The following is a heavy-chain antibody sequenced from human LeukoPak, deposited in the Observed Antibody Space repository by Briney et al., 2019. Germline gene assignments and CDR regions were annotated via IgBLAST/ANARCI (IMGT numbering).Heavy chain of an antibody. CDR3: VRGSIDY. CDR1: GFTFSSYS. V-gene: IGHV3-21*01. J-gene: IGHJ4*02. Sequence: GGSLRLSCAASGFTFSSYSMNWVRQAPGKGLEWVSFITTTSSYTYYADSMKGRFTISRDNAKNSLYLQMNSLRVEDTAVYYCVRGSIDYWGREPWSPSPQ. CDR2: ITTTSSYT.